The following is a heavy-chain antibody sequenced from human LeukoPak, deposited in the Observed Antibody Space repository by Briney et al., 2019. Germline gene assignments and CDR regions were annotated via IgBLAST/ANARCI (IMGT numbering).Heavy chain of an antibody. V-gene: IGHV3-30*02. CDR3: AKDPRKDGWSYFDS. CDR2: VRNDENNK. CDR1: GFTFSNHG. Sequence: GGSLRLSCAASGFTFSNHGMHWFRQSPGKGLEWVAHVRNDENNKYYVDSVKGRFTISRDNSKSTLYLQMNSLRVEDTAVYFCAKDPRKDGWSYFDSWGQGTLVTVSS. J-gene: IGHJ4*02. D-gene: IGHD5-24*01.